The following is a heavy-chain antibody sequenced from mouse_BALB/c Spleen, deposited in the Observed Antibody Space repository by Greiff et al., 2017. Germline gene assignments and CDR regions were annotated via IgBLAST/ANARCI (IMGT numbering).Heavy chain of an antibody. V-gene: IGHV3-6*02. Sequence: VQLKESGPGLVKPSQSLSLTCSVTGYSITSGYYWNWIRQFPGNKLEWMGYISYDGSNNYNPSLKNRISITRDTSKNQFFLKLNSVTTEDTATYYCAREEYGNNDDYWGQGTTLTVSS. CDR1: GYSITSGYY. D-gene: IGHD2-10*02. CDR3: AREEYGNNDDY. CDR2: ISYDGSN. J-gene: IGHJ2*01.